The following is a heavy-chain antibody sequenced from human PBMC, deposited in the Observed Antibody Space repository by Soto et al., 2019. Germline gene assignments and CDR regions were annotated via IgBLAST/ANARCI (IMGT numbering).Heavy chain of an antibody. Sequence: QVQLVQSGAEVKKPGSSVKVSCKASGGTFSSYAITWVRQAPGQGLEWMGGIIPIFGTANYAQKFQGRVTITADESTSTAYMELSSLRSEDTAVYYCARDSPPHSHLYYDSSPRGFDPWGQGTLVTVSS. D-gene: IGHD3-22*01. CDR2: IIPIFGTA. V-gene: IGHV1-69*01. CDR1: GGTFSSYA. J-gene: IGHJ5*02. CDR3: ARDSPPHSHLYYDSSPRGFDP.